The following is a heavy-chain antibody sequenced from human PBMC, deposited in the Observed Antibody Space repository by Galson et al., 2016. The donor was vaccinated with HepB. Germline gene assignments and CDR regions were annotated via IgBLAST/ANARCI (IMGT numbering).Heavy chain of an antibody. Sequence: QSGAEVKKAGEPLTISCEGSGYTFFNHWIGWVRQTPGKGLEWMGIVYPDDSDTRYGPSFQGPSLLGQVTFFAAKSIRTVFLQRRSLTASDTAMSYCVRRGRWRVVGKQFDYWGQGTLVTVSS. J-gene: IGHJ4*02. CDR3: VRRGRWRVVGKQFDY. CDR1: GYTFFNHW. D-gene: IGHD6-19*01. CDR2: VYPDDSDT. V-gene: IGHV5-51*01.